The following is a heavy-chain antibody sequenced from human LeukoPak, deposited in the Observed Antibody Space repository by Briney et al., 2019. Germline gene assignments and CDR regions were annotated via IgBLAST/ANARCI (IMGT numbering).Heavy chain of an antibody. V-gene: IGHV3-11*04. D-gene: IGHD3-22*01. CDR1: GFTFSDYY. CDR2: ISSSSSTI. CDR3: AREYPPYYYDSSGYGFPVDI. J-gene: IGHJ3*02. Sequence: GGSLRLSCAASGFTFSDYYMSWIRQAPGKGLEWVSYISSSSSTIYYADSVKGRFTISRDNAKNSLYLQMNSLRAEDTAVYYCAREYPPYYYDSSGYGFPVDIWGQGTMVTVSS.